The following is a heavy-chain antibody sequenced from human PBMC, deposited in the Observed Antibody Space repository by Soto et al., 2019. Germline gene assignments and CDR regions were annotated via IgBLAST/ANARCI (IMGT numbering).Heavy chain of an antibody. CDR1: GFTFSSYW. CDR2: IKQDGSEK. J-gene: IGHJ4*02. CDR3: ARDAERIIVVPAAYFDY. Sequence: GGSLRLSCAASGFTFSSYWMSWVRQAPGKGLEWVANIKQDGSEKYYVDSVKGRFTISRDNAKNSLYLQMNSLRAEDTAVYYCARDAERIIVVPAAYFDYWGQGTLVTVSS. V-gene: IGHV3-7*01. D-gene: IGHD2-2*01.